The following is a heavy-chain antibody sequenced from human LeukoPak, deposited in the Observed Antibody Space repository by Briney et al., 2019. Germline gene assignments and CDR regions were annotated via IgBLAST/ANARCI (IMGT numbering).Heavy chain of an antibody. CDR1: GYTFAGFY. CDR3: ARDGNPLYYYGSGSHQDY. CDR2: INPDSGGT. Sequence: GASVKVSCKTSGYTFAGFYIHWVRPAPGQGLEWMGWINPDSGGTNFAQKFQGRVTMTRDTSITTAYLELSSLRSDDTAMYYCARDGNPLYYYGSGSHQDYWGQGTLVTVSS. J-gene: IGHJ4*02. V-gene: IGHV1-2*02. D-gene: IGHD3-10*01.